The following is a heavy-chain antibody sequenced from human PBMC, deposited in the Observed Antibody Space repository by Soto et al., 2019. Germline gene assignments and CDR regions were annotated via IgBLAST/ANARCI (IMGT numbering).Heavy chain of an antibody. V-gene: IGHV2-5*01. Sequence: QITLKEAGPTLVKPTQTLTLTSTFSAFSLSTTGEGVFWIRQPPGKAPEWLALVHWNDDKRYSPSLRPRPTIREATTRNQVVLSLTTLDPVDTGTNYCAHRRLGDTSPAYGVLDVWCQGTTVIVS. CDR3: AHRRLGDTSPAYGVLDV. J-gene: IGHJ6*02. D-gene: IGHD3-3*01. CDR2: VHWNDDK. CDR1: AFSLSTTGEG.